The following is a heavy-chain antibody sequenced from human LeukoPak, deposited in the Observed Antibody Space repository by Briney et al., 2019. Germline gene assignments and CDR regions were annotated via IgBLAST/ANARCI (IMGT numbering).Heavy chain of an antibody. V-gene: IGHV3-48*04. CDR3: ARDYDILTGYYAYYYYGMDV. Sequence: SGGSLRLSCAASGFTFSSYAMSWVRQAPGKGLEWVSYISSSGSTIYYADSVKGRFTISRDNAKNSLYLQMNSLRAEDTAVYYCARDYDILTGYYAYYYYGMDVWGQGTTVTVSS. CDR2: ISSSGSTI. J-gene: IGHJ6*02. D-gene: IGHD3-9*01. CDR1: GFTFSSYA.